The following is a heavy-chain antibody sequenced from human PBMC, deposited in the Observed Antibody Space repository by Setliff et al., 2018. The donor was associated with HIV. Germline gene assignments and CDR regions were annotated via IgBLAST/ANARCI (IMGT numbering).Heavy chain of an antibody. CDR2: FYLTEST. CDR3: ARLWLRGPPT. V-gene: IGHV4-39*07. Sequence: SGTLSLTCTVSGGSISSSSYYWVWIRQPPGKGLDWIGSFYLTESTNYNPTLKSRVTISGDTSRNQFSLKMSSVTAADTAVYYCARLWLRGPPTWGQGTMVTVSS. D-gene: IGHD5-12*01. J-gene: IGHJ3*01. CDR1: GGSISSSSYY.